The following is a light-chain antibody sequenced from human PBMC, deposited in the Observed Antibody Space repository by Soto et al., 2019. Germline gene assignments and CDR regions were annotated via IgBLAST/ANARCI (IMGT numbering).Light chain of an antibody. CDR1: QSISTF. CDR3: QQSYNTPPIT. V-gene: IGKV1-39*01. CDR2: AAS. J-gene: IGKJ5*01. Sequence: DIQMTQSPSSLSASVGDRVTITCRASQSISTFLNWYQQKPGKAPKLLIYAASNLQSGVPSKFSGGGSGTGFTLTISTLQPKDFATYYCQQSYNTPPITFGQGTRLVIK.